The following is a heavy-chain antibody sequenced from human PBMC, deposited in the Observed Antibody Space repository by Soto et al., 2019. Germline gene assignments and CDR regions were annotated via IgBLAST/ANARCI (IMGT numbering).Heavy chain of an antibody. CDR1: VYIFTSYD. CDR3: ARGGFLEPHMDV. J-gene: IGHJ6*03. V-gene: IGHV1-8*01. Sequence: QVQLVQSGAEVKKPGASVKVSCKASVYIFTSYDMNWVRQVPRQGPEWMGWMNPNRADTGYAQKFQGRMTMSRDMSTRTMYMELSGLTSEDTAVYYCARGGFLEPHMDVWGRGTTVTVSS. CDR2: MNPNRADT.